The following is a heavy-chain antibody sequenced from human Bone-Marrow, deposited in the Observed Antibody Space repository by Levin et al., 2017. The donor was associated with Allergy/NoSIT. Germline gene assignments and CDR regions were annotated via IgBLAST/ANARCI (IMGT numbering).Heavy chain of an antibody. CDR3: ARYCSIGSCFNY. V-gene: IGHV3-7*01. D-gene: IGHD2-15*01. J-gene: IGHJ4*02. CDR1: GFTFSSYW. Sequence: LGESLKISCAASGFTFSSYWMSWVRQAPGKGLEWVANIKEDGSEKYYVDSVKGRFTISRDNARNSLYLQMNSLRAEDTAVYYCARYCSIGSCFNYWGQGTLVTVSS. CDR2: IKEDGSEK.